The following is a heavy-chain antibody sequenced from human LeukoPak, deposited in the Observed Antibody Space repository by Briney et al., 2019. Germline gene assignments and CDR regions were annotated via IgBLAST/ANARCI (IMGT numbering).Heavy chain of an antibody. V-gene: IGHV3-11*01. CDR1: GFTFSDYY. CDR2: ISSSGSTI. J-gene: IGHJ6*02. CDR3: ARDRVGYCSSTSCYNYYYGMDV. Sequence: GGSLRLSCAASGFTFSDYYTSWIRQAPGKGLEWVSYISSSGSTIYYADSVKGRFTISRDNAKNSLYLQMNSLRAEDTAVYYCARDRVGYCSSTSCYNYYYGMDVWGQGTTVTVSS. D-gene: IGHD2-2*01.